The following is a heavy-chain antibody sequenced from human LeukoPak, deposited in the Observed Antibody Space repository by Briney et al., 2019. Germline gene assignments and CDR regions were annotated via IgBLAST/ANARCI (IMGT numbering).Heavy chain of an antibody. V-gene: IGHV1-24*01. J-gene: IGHJ6*03. D-gene: IGHD6-6*01. CDR1: GYTLTELS. Sequence: ASVKVSCKVSGYTLTELSMHWVRQAPGKGLEWMGGFDPEDGETIYAQKFQGRVTMTEDTSTDTAYMELSSLRSEDTAVYYCATLTSIAARGYYHYYMDVWGKGTTVTVSS. CDR2: FDPEDGET. CDR3: ATLTSIAARGYYHYYMDV.